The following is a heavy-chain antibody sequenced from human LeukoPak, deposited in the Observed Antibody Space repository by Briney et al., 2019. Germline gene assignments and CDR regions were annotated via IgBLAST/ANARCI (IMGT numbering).Heavy chain of an antibody. V-gene: IGHV4-4*02. CDR3: ARAVAAAGTDY. Sequence: SETLSLTCAVSGGPISSNNWWIWVRQSPEKGLEWIGEIYHDGSTNYNPSLKSRVTISMDKSKNQLSLNLSSVTAADTAVYYCARAVAAAGTDYWGQGTLVTVSS. D-gene: IGHD6-13*01. CDR2: IYHDGST. J-gene: IGHJ4*02. CDR1: GGPISSNNW.